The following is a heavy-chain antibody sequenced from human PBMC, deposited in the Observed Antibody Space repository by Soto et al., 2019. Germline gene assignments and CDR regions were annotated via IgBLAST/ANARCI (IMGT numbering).Heavy chain of an antibody. V-gene: IGHV4-34*01. J-gene: IGHJ6*02. Sequence: SETLSLTCAVYGGSFSGYYWSWIRQPPGKGLEWIGEINHSGSTNYNPSLKSRVTISVDTSKNQFSLKLSSVTAADTAVYYCARCRLTMVRGVIITHYYGMDVWGQGTTVTVSS. D-gene: IGHD3-10*01. CDR2: INHSGST. CDR1: GGSFSGYY. CDR3: ARCRLTMVRGVIITHYYGMDV.